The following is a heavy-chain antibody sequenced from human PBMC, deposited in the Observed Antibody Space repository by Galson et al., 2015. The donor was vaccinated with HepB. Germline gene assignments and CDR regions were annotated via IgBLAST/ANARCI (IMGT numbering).Heavy chain of an antibody. J-gene: IGHJ3*02. CDR3: AKGITDGGWPDYAFDT. Sequence: SLRLSCAASGFTFTSNALTWVRQVPGKGLEWVSVINADGSTTNYADSVKGSFTISRDNPENTVYMQMNSLRAEDTAVYYCAKGITDGGWPDYAFDTWVQGTMVTV. V-gene: IGHV3-23*01. CDR2: INADGSTT. D-gene: IGHD6-19*01. CDR1: GFTFTSNA.